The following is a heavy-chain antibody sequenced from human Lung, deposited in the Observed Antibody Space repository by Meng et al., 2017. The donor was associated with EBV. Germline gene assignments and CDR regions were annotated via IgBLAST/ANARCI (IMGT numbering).Heavy chain of an antibody. CDR1: GGSFNNYY. V-gene: IGHV4-59*10. CDR2: IQTSGNT. J-gene: IGHJ2*01. D-gene: IGHD3-22*01. CDR3: ARLVITMILGTPIWSFDL. Sequence: QGRLQQWGAGLLKPSETLSLTCAVSGGSFNNYYWSWIRQPAGKGLEWIGHIQTSGNTNYNPSLKSRITMSMDTSKNHFPLNLSSVTAADTAVYYCARLVITMILGTPIWSFDLWGRGTLVTVSS.